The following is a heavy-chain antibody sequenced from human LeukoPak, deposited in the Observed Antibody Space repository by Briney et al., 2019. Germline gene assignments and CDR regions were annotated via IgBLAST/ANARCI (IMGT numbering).Heavy chain of an antibody. CDR1: EFTFSNYV. V-gene: IGHV3-23*01. CDR3: AKDGVQLWLHGY. D-gene: IGHD5-18*01. Sequence: GRSLRLSCAASEFTFSNYVMNWVRQAPGKGLEWVSSIRQSGDITYYADSVKGRFTISRDNSKNTLSLQMNSLRAEDTAVYYCAKDGVQLWLHGYWGQGTLVTVSS. CDR2: IRQSGDIT. J-gene: IGHJ4*02.